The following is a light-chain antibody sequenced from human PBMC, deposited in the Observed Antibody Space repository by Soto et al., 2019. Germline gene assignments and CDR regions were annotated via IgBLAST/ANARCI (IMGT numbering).Light chain of an antibody. CDR1: QSVSGK. CDR3: HQYYDTPLT. J-gene: IGKJ5*01. CDR2: DAS. Sequence: EVLMTQSPATLSVSPGERATLSCRASQSVSGKLAWYQQKPGQAPRLLIYDASTRATGIPARFSGSGSGTEFTLTISSLQSEDVAVYYCHQYYDTPLTFGQGTRLEIK. V-gene: IGKV3-15*01.